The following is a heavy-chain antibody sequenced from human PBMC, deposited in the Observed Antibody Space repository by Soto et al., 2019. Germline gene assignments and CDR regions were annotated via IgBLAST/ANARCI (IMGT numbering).Heavy chain of an antibody. CDR3: ARGVGSGSYFNQYNWFDP. CDR1: GYTFTNYG. V-gene: IGHV1-18*01. CDR2: INVYNGNT. D-gene: IGHD3-10*01. Sequence: QVQLVQSGGEVKKPGASVKVSCKASGYTFTNYGISWVRQAPGQGLEWMGWINVYNGNTKYAQKVQGRVTMTTDTPTSTDYIELRSLRSDDTAVYYCARGVGSGSYFNQYNWFDPWGQGTLVTVSS. J-gene: IGHJ5*02.